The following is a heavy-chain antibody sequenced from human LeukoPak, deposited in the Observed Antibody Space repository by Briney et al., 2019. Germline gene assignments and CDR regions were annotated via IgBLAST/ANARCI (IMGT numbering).Heavy chain of an antibody. CDR2: ISGSGGST. D-gene: IGHD2-15*01. Sequence: GGSLRLSCAASGFTFSSYTMSWVRQAPGKGLEWVSAISGSGGSTYYADSVKGRFTISRDNSKNTLYLQMNSLRAEDTAAYYCAKEDAPGYYFDYWGQGTLVTVSS. V-gene: IGHV3-23*01. CDR3: AKEDAPGYYFDY. CDR1: GFTFSSYT. J-gene: IGHJ4*02.